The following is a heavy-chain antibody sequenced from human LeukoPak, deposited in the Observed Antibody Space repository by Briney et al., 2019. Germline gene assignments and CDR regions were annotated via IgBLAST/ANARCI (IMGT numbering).Heavy chain of an antibody. Sequence: QSGGSLRLSCAASGFTFSSYWMSWVRQAPGKGLEWVANIKQDGSEKYYVDSVKGRFTISRDNAKNSLYLQMNSLRAEDTAVYYCARDPFRRYCSSTSSYTDGDAFDIWGQGTMVTVSS. J-gene: IGHJ3*02. CDR3: ARDPFRRYCSSTSSYTDGDAFDI. CDR2: IKQDGSEK. V-gene: IGHV3-7*01. D-gene: IGHD2-2*02. CDR1: GFTFSSYW.